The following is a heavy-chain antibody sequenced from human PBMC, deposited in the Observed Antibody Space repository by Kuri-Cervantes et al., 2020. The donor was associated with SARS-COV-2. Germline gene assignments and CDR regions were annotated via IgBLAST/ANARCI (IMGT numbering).Heavy chain of an antibody. CDR3: AKPGSVRGIIREDHYGLDV. J-gene: IGHJ6*02. CDR2: ISYDGRDI. CDR1: GFTFSSCD. Sequence: GESLKISCAASGFTFSSCDIYWVRQAPGKGLEWVAHISYDGRDIHFRESVKGRFTVSRDNSKNTLYLQMNSLRLEDTGVYFCAKPGSVRGIIREDHYGLDVWGQGTTVTVSS. D-gene: IGHD3-10*01. V-gene: IGHV3-30*18.